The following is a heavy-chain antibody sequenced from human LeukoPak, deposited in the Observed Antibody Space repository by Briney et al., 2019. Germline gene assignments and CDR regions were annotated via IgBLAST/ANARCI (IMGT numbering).Heavy chain of an antibody. CDR2: IYYSGST. Sequence: PSETLSLTCTVSGGSISSYYWSWIRQPPGKGLEWIGYIYYSGSTNYNPSLKSRVTISVDTSKNQFSLKLSSVTAADTAVYYCARDRMDSPLLPGGYYYYGMDVWGQGTTVTVSS. D-gene: IGHD2-15*01. V-gene: IGHV4-59*01. J-gene: IGHJ6*02. CDR1: GGSISSYY. CDR3: ARDRMDSPLLPGGYYYYGMDV.